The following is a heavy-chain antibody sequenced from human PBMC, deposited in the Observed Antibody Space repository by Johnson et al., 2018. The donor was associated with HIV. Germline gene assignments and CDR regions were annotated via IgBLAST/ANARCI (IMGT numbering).Heavy chain of an antibody. D-gene: IGHD2-8*02. J-gene: IGHJ3*02. V-gene: IGHV3-23*04. CDR2: VSAGGDNT. Sequence: VQLVESGGGLVQPGGSLRLSCGASGFTFDEYAMDWVRQTPGKGLAWVSAVSAGGDNTYYADSVEGRFTISRDNSKNTLYLQMNSLRAEDTAVYYCAKHIVLVVYAIGAAFDIWGQGTMVTVSS. CDR1: GFTFDEYA. CDR3: AKHIVLVVYAIGAAFDI.